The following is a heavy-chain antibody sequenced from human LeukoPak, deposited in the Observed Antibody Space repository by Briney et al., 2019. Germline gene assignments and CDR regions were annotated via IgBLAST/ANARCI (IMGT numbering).Heavy chain of an antibody. CDR2: ISSSSSYI. J-gene: IGHJ4*02. Sequence: RAGGSLRLSCAASGFTFSSYSMNWVRQAPGKGLEWVSSISSSSSYIYYADSVKGRFTISRDNAKNSLYLQMNSLRAEDTAVYYCARVGVAAAVPDYWGQGTLVTVSS. V-gene: IGHV3-21*01. CDR3: ARVGVAAAVPDY. CDR1: GFTFSSYS. D-gene: IGHD6-13*01.